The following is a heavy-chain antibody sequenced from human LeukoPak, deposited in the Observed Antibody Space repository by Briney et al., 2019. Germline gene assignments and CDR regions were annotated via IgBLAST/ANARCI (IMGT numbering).Heavy chain of an antibody. CDR1: GFTLTSYA. CDR3: TKDLRGWSNS. J-gene: IGHJ5*01. D-gene: IGHD5/OR15-5a*01. V-gene: IGHV3-23*01. CDR2: MSGSGDST. Sequence: PGGSLRLSCAASGFTLTSYAMSWVRQAPGKGLEWVSAMSGSGDSTNYADSVKGRFTISRDNSKNTVYLQMNSLRADGTAVYYCTKDLRGWSNSWGQGTLVTVPS.